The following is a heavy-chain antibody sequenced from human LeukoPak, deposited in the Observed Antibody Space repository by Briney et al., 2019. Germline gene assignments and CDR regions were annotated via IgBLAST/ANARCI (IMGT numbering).Heavy chain of an antibody. Sequence: SETLSLTCAVYGGSFSGYYWSWIRQPPGKGLEWIGEINHSVRTNNHPARNSQDTISVDTSKNQVSLKLSSVSATDTAVYYGAGSGSGSYYKGRRLGYFDYWGQGTLVTVSS. J-gene: IGHJ4*02. CDR3: AGSGSGSYYKGRRLGYFDY. CDR2: INHSVRT. V-gene: IGHV4-34*04. CDR1: GGSFSGYY. D-gene: IGHD3-10*01.